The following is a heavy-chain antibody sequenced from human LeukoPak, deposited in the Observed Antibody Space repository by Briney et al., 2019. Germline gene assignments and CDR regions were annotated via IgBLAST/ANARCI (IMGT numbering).Heavy chain of an antibody. Sequence: PSETLSLTCAVYGGSFSGYYWSWIRQPPGKGLEWIGEINHSGSTNYNPSLKSRVTISVDTSKNQFSLKLSSVTAADTAVYYCAREEYYYDSSGYYYPDAFDIWGQGTMVTVSS. J-gene: IGHJ3*02. D-gene: IGHD3-22*01. CDR1: GGSFSGYY. CDR2: INHSGST. CDR3: AREEYYYDSSGYYYPDAFDI. V-gene: IGHV4-34*01.